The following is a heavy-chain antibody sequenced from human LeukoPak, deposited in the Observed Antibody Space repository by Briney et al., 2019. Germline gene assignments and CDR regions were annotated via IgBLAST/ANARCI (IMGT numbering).Heavy chain of an antibody. V-gene: IGHV3-7*04. CDR2: IKQDETEK. J-gene: IGHJ2*01. CDR3: ARGFYFSMTELYYLDL. Sequence: GGSLRLSCAVSGLNFRSFWMSWVRQAPGKGLEWVANIKQDETEKFYVDSVKGRFTISRDNAKSSLYLQMNSLRVEDSAVYYCARGFYFSMTELYYLDLWGRGTLVTVSS. D-gene: IGHD2-15*01. CDR1: GLNFRSFW.